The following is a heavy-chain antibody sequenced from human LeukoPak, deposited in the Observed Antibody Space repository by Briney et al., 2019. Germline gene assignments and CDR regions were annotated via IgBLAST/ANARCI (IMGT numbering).Heavy chain of an antibody. CDR2: IRYDGSNK. Sequence: PGGSLRLSCAASGFTFSSYGMHWVRQAPGKGLEWVAFIRYDGSNKYYADSVKGRFTISRDNSKNTLYLQMNSLRAEDTAVYYCANIAVAEVAFDYWGQGTLVTVSS. V-gene: IGHV3-30*02. CDR1: GFTFSSYG. J-gene: IGHJ4*02. D-gene: IGHD6-19*01. CDR3: ANIAVAEVAFDY.